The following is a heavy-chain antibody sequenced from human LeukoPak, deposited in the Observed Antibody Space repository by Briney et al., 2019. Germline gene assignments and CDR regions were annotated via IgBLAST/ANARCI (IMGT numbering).Heavy chain of an antibody. CDR3: ARGGGLDV. CDR2: INSDGSSI. Sequence: GGSLRLSCAASGFTFSSHWMHWVRQAPGKGLVWVSRINSDGSSISYADSVKGRFTISRDNAKNSLYLQMSNLRAEDTAVYFCARGGGLDVWGQGATVTVSS. CDR1: GFTFSSHW. J-gene: IGHJ6*02. D-gene: IGHD3-16*01. V-gene: IGHV3-74*01.